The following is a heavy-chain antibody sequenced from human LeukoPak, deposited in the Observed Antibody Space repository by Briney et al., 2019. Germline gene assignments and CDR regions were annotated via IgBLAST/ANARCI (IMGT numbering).Heavy chain of an antibody. D-gene: IGHD4-11*01. CDR2: INWNGGNT. V-gene: IGHV3-20*04. J-gene: IGHJ6*03. CDR3: ARALSNYVDYYYYYYMDV. Sequence: GGSLRLSSAASGFTFDDYGMSWVRQAPGKGLEWVSGINWNGGNTGYVDSVKGRFTISRDNAKNSLYLQMNSLRVEDTALYYCARALSNYVDYYYYYYMDVWGKGTTVTVSS. CDR1: GFTFDDYG.